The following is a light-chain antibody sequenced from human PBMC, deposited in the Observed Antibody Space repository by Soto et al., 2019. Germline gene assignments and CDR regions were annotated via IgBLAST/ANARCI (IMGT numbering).Light chain of an antibody. V-gene: IGLV2-14*01. CDR1: SSDVGAYNY. J-gene: IGLJ1*01. CDR2: EVS. CDR3: CSYAGSYTYV. Sequence: QSALTQPASVSGSPGQSITLSCTGTSSDVGAYNYVSWYQQHPGKAPKLMIYEVSNRPSGVSNRFSGSKSGNTASLTISGLQAEDEADYYCCSYAGSYTYVFGTGTKVTVL.